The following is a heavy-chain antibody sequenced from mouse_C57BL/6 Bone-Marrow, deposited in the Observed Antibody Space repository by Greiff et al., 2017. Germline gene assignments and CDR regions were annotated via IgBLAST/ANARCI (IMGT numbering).Heavy chain of an antibody. CDR2: INSDGGST. D-gene: IGHD2-1*01. J-gene: IGHJ1*03. CDR3: ARQVIYYGNRWWYFDV. Sequence: EVKLVESGGGLVQPGESLKLSCESNEYEFPSHDMSWVRKTPEKRLELVAAINSDGGSTYYPDTMERRFIISRDNTKKTLYLQMSSLRSEDTALYYCARQVIYYGNRWWYFDVWGTGTTVTVSS. CDR1: EYEFPSHD. V-gene: IGHV5-2*01.